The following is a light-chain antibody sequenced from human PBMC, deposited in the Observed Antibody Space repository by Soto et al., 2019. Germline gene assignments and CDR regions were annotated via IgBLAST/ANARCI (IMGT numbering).Light chain of an antibody. CDR3: AAWDDSLSGVI. J-gene: IGLJ2*01. Sequence: QSVLTQPPSASGTPGQRVTISCSGSSSNIGSNYVYWYQQLPGTAPKLLIYSYNQRPSGVPDRFSGSKSGTSASLAINGLRSEDEADYYCAAWDDSLSGVIFGGGTKVTVL. CDR2: SYN. V-gene: IGLV1-47*02. CDR1: SSNIGSNY.